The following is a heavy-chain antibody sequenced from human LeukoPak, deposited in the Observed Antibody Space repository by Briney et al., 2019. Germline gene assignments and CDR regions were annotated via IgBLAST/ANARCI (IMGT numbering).Heavy chain of an antibody. CDR3: ARRHILSDAFDI. Sequence: SETLSLTCTVSGGSISSYYWSWIRQPPGKGLEWIGYIYYSGSTNYNPSLKSRVTISVDTSENQFSLKLSSVTAADTAVYYCARRHILSDAFDIWGQGTMVTVSS. CDR2: IYYSGST. J-gene: IGHJ3*02. D-gene: IGHD3-10*01. CDR1: GGSISSYY. V-gene: IGHV4-59*08.